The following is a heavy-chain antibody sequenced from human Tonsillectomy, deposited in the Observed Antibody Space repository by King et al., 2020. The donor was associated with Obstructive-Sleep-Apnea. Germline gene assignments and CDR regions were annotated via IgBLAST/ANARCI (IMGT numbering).Heavy chain of an antibody. Sequence: QLVQSGAEVKKPGASVKVSCKASGYTFTSYYMHWVRQAPGQGLEWMRIINPSGGSTSYAEKFQGRVTMTRDTSTSTVYMELSSLTSEDTAVYYCARGYCGGDCYRSPEYFQHWGQGTLVTVSS. CDR2: INPSGGST. CDR3: ARGYCGGDCYRSPEYFQH. V-gene: IGHV1-46*01. D-gene: IGHD2-21*02. CDR1: GYTFTSYY. J-gene: IGHJ1*01.